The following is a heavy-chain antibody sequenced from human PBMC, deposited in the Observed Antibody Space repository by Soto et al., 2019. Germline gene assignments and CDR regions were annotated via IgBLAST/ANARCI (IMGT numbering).Heavy chain of an antibody. J-gene: IGHJ3*02. Sequence: ASVKVSCKASGYTFSSYAVHWVRQAPGQRLEWMGWINAGNGNTKYSQKFQGRVTITRDTSASTVYMEMSSLSSEGKAVYYCVRRQGLIGGSFDIWGQGIMVTVSS. D-gene: IGHD3-22*01. CDR3: VRRQGLIGGSFDI. CDR1: GYTFSSYA. V-gene: IGHV1-3*01. CDR2: INAGNGNT.